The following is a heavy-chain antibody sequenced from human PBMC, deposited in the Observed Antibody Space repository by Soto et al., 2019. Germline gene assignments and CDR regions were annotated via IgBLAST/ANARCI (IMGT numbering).Heavy chain of an antibody. CDR2: ISSSSSYI. J-gene: IGHJ6*02. D-gene: IGHD3-22*01. CDR1: GFTFSSYS. CDR3: ARDLLLTIPDQDYYYGMDV. V-gene: IGHV3-21*01. Sequence: GGSLRLSCAASGFTFSSYSMNWVRQAPGKGLEWVSSISSSSSYIYYADSVKGRFTISRDNAKNSLYLQMNSLRAGDTAVYYCARDLLLTIPDQDYYYGMDVWGQGTTVTVSS.